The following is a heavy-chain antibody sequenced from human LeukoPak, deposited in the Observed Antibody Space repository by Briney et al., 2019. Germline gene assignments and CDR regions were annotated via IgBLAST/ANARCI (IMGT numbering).Heavy chain of an antibody. CDR1: GGSISSSNW. V-gene: IGHV4-4*02. CDR2: IYHNGNT. Sequence: SETLSLTCAVSGGSISSSNWWNWVRQPPGEGLEWIGEIYHNGNTVYNPSLKSRVTISMDNSKNQFSMTLYSVTAADTAVYYCARVGAAAATYYFDYWGQGTLVTVSS. D-gene: IGHD6-13*01. J-gene: IGHJ4*02. CDR3: ARVGAAAATYYFDY.